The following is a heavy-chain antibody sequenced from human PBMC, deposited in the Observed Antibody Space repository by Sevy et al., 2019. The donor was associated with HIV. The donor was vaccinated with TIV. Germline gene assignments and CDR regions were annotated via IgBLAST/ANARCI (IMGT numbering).Heavy chain of an antibody. D-gene: IGHD6-19*01. J-gene: IGHJ4*02. V-gene: IGHV3-33*01. CDR1: GFSISGYG. CDR3: AREDIRVAGIGYYFHS. CDR2: IWYDGTNK. Sequence: GESLKISCAASGFSISGYGMHWVRQAPGKGLEWVAVIWYDGTNKEYADSVKGRFNISRDNFKNTLYLQMNSLRAEDTAVYYCAREDIRVAGIGYYFHSWGQGTLVTVSS.